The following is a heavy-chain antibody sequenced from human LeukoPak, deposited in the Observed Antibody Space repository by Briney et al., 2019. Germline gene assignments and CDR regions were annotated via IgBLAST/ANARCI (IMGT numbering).Heavy chain of an antibody. CDR1: GGSISSSSYY. Sequence: SETLSLTCTVSGGSISSSSYYWGWIRQPPGKGLEWIGYIYHSGSTLYNPSLKSRVTISIDRSKNQFSLRLSSVTAADTAVYYCAADYGSGSYRFDYWGQGTLVTVSS. J-gene: IGHJ4*02. V-gene: IGHV4-30-2*01. CDR2: IYHSGST. CDR3: AADYGSGSYRFDY. D-gene: IGHD3-10*01.